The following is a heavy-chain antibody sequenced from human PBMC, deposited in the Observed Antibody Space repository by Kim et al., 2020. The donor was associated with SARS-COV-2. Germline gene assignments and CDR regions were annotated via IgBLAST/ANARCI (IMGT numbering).Heavy chain of an antibody. CDR3: ARVIAAAGLLDY. J-gene: IGHJ4*02. CDR2: IYYSGST. CDR1: GGSISSGGYY. Sequence: SETLSLTCTVSGGSISSGGYYWSWIRQHPGKGLEWIGYIYYSGSTYYNPSLKSRVTISVDTSKNQFSLKLSSVTAADTAVYYCARVIAAAGLLDYWGQGTLVTVSS. D-gene: IGHD6-13*01. V-gene: IGHV4-31*03.